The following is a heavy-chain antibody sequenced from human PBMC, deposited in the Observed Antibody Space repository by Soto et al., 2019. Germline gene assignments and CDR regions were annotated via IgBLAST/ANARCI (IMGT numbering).Heavy chain of an antibody. V-gene: IGHV4-59*01. CDR2: ISYSGTT. Sequence: SETLSLTCTVSGGSLSSYYWSWIRRPPGMGLEWIASISYSGTTNYNSSLRSRVTISIDTYKNQFSLKFNAVTAADTALYYCAREGYNFGPFDYWGQGALVTVSS. CDR3: AREGYNFGPFDY. D-gene: IGHD5-18*01. J-gene: IGHJ4*02. CDR1: GGSLSSYY.